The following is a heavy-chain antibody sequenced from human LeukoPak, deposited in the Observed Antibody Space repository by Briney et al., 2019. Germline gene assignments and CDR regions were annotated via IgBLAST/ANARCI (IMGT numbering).Heavy chain of an antibody. V-gene: IGHV4-34*01. CDR2: INHSGST. CDR3: ASLTYCSSTSCYVFSDY. Sequence: PSETLSLTCAVYGGSFSGYYWSWIRQPPGKGLEWIGEINHSGSTNYNPSLKSRVTISVDTSKNQFSLTLSSVTAADTAVYYCASLTYCSSTSCYVFSDYWGQGTLVTVSS. J-gene: IGHJ4*02. D-gene: IGHD2-2*01. CDR1: GGSFSGYY.